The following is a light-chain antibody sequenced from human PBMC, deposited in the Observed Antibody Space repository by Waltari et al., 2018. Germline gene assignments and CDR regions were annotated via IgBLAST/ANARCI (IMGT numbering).Light chain of an antibody. CDR3: QHRSNWPLT. Sequence: EIVLTQSPATLSLSPGERATLSCRASQSVSSYLAWYQQKPGQAPRPLIYEASSRATGIPARFSGSGSGTDFTLTISSLEPEDFAVYYCQHRSNWPLTFGGGTKVEIK. CDR1: QSVSSY. V-gene: IGKV3-11*01. J-gene: IGKJ4*01. CDR2: EAS.